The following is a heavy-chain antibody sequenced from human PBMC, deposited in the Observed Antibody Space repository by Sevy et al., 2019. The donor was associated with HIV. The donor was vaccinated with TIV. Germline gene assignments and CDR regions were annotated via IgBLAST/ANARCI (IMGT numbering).Heavy chain of an antibody. J-gene: IGHJ4*02. V-gene: IGHV3-7*01. CDR2: IKQDGGEK. CDR3: ARGGDYDVLTSYYN. D-gene: IGHD3-9*01. CDR1: GFTFSNYW. Sequence: GGSLRLSCTASGFTFSNYWMSWVRQAPGKGLEWVANIKQDGGEKYHVDSVKGRYTISRGNAKNSVYLQMNSLRADDTAVYYCARGGDYDVLTSYYNWSKGTLVTVSS.